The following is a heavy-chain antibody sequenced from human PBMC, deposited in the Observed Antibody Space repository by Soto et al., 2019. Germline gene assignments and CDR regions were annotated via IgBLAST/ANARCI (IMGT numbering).Heavy chain of an antibody. D-gene: IGHD3-3*01. J-gene: IGHJ5*02. CDR1: GGTFSSYA. CDR2: IIPIFGTA. V-gene: IGHV1-69*13. CDR3: ARQVVIISGWFDP. Sequence: SVKVSCKASGGTFSSYAISWVRQAPGQGLEWMGGIIPIFGTANYAQKFQGRVTITADESTSTAYMELSSLRSEDTAVYYCARQVVIISGWFDPQGQGPLVPVSS.